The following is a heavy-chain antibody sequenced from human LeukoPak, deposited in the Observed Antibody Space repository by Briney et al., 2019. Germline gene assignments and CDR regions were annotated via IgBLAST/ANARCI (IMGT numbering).Heavy chain of an antibody. V-gene: IGHV4-34*01. J-gene: IGHJ4*02. CDR3: VRAYDY. CDR1: GGSFSGSN. Sequence: PSETLSLTCAVYGGSFSGSNWSWIRQPPGKGLEWIGEIYNSGSTIYNPSLKSRFTISVDTSKNQFTLNLISVTAADTSVYYCVRAYDYWGQGTLVTVSS. CDR2: IYNSGST.